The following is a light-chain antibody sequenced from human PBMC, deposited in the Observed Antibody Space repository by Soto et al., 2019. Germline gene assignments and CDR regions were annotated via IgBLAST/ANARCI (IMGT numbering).Light chain of an antibody. CDR1: QNIKIY. CDR2: TAP. Sequence: IPMTQSPSALSASVGDRVTLCCRASQNIKIYLNWYQQRPGKAPKLLVTTAPTFQSGVPSRFSGSGSGADFTLTISGLQPEDSATYYCQQSYSYPHSFGQGTKVDIK. V-gene: IGKV1-39*01. J-gene: IGKJ2*01. CDR3: QQSYSYPHS.